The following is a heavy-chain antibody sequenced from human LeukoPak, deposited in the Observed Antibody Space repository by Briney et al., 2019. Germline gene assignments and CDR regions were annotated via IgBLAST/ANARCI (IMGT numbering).Heavy chain of an antibody. V-gene: IGHV4-34*01. J-gene: IGHJ4*02. CDR1: GGSFSDYY. CDR2: LYYSGRI. D-gene: IGHD3-9*01. CDR3: ARGKYDILTGYYYHLDY. Sequence: PSETLSLTCAVYGGSFSDYYWAWIRQPPEKGLEWIASLYYSGRIYYNPSLESRVTISLDTSKDQFSLKLSSVTAADTAVYFCARGKYDILTGYYYHLDYWGQGNLVTVSS.